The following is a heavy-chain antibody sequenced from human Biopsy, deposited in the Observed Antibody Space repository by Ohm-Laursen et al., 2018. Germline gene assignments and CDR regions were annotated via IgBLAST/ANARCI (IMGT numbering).Heavy chain of an antibody. V-gene: IGHV1-18*01. D-gene: IGHD6-25*01. J-gene: IGHJ4*02. CDR1: GYKFTSYG. CDR2: ISGYNGNT. Sequence: ASVKVSCKASGYKFTSYGMSWVRQAPGQGFEWMGRISGYNGNTNYAQKSQGRITMTIDAATSTGYMDLRGLKSDDTAVYYCARIAAAGWDDYWGQGTLVTVSS. CDR3: ARIAAAGWDDY.